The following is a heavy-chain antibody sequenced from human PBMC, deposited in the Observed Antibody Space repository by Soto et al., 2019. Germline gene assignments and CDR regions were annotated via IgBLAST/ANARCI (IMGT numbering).Heavy chain of an antibody. CDR3: ASSFYSGTTRAYYYYGMDV. Sequence: QVQLVQAGAEVKKPGSSVKVSCKASGGTFSSYAISWVRQAPGPGLEWMGGIIPIFGTANYAQKFQGRVTMTADEATSTAYMELSSLRSEDTAVYYCASSFYSGTTRAYYYYGMDVWGQGTTVTVSS. D-gene: IGHD1-26*01. CDR1: GGTFSSYA. V-gene: IGHV1-69*01. CDR2: IIPIFGTA. J-gene: IGHJ6*02.